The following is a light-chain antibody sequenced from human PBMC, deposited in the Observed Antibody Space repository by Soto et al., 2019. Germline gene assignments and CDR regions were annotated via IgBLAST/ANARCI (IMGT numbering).Light chain of an antibody. CDR3: QQFYDLPIT. CDR1: QDISNY. J-gene: IGKJ5*01. V-gene: IGKV1-33*01. Sequence: DIQMTQSPSSLSASVGDRFTITCQASQDISNYLNWYQQKPGKAPKLLIYDASNLETGVPSRFSGSGSGTDFTFTISSLQPEDIATYYCQQFYDLPITFGQGTRLEIK. CDR2: DAS.